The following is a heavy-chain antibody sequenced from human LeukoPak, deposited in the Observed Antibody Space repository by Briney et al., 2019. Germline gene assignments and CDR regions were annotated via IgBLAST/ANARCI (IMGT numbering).Heavy chain of an antibody. V-gene: IGHV4-59*01. J-gene: IGHJ6*03. Sequence: SETLSLTCTVSSGSISTYYWSWIRQPPGKGLEWIGYMHYSGSTNYNPSLSSRITMSVDTSKNQFSLKLSSVAAADTAVYYCATFYSFSAYYYYYMDVWGKGTTVTVSS. CDR1: SGSISTYY. CDR2: MHYSGST. CDR3: ATFYSFSAYYYYYMDV. D-gene: IGHD6-13*01.